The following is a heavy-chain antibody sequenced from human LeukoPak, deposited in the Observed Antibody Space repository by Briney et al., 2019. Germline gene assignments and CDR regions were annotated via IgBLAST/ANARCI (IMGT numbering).Heavy chain of an antibody. J-gene: IGHJ6*03. CDR1: GFTFSNYA. Sequence: GGSLRLSCAASGFTFSNYAIHWVRQAPGKGLEWVSVISYDGTNKYYADSVKGRFTISRDNSKNTLYLQMNSLKTEDTALYYCARVGVDTAMGTDYYYYYYMDVWGKGTTVTVSS. CDR2: ISYDGTNK. D-gene: IGHD5-18*01. CDR3: ARVGVDTAMGTDYYYYYYMDV. V-gene: IGHV3-30*04.